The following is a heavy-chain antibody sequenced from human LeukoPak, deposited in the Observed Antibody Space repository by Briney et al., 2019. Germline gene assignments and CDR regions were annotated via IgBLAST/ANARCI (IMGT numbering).Heavy chain of an antibody. J-gene: IGHJ4*02. CDR3: ARFGKSNGYYVDY. Sequence: GGSLRLSCAASGFTFSSYEMNWVRQAPGKGLEWISYISSRSSTIYYADSVKGRFTISRDNAKNSLYLQMNSLRAEDTAVYYCARFGKSNGYYVDYWGQATLVTVSA. CDR2: ISSRSSTI. V-gene: IGHV3-48*03. D-gene: IGHD3-22*01. CDR1: GFTFSSYE.